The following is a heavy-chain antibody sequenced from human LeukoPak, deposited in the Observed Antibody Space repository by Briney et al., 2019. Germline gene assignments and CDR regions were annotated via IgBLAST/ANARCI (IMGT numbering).Heavy chain of an antibody. J-gene: IGHJ4*02. CDR2: ISSGGSNV. Sequence: GGSLRLSCAASGFSFSSYTMHWVRQAPGEGLEWVSSISSGGSNVFYGDSLKGRFTISGDNAKNSLHLQMNSLRVEDTAIYFCAVCSSTSCPDYWGQGTLVTVSS. CDR1: GFSFSSYT. CDR3: AVCSSTSCPDY. V-gene: IGHV3-21*01. D-gene: IGHD2-2*01.